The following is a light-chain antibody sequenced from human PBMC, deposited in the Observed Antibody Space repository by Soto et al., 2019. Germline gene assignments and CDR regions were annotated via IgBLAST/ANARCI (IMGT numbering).Light chain of an antibody. V-gene: IGLV2-14*01. CDR3: SSYTSSNSYV. J-gene: IGLJ1*01. CDR1: SSDVGAYNS. CDR2: DVS. Sequence: QSALTQPASVSGPPGQTIAISCTGTSSDVGAYNSVSWYQQYPGKAPKLMIHDVSNRPSGVSDRFSGSKSGNTASLTISGLQAEDEADYYCSSYTSSNSYVFGSGTKVTVL.